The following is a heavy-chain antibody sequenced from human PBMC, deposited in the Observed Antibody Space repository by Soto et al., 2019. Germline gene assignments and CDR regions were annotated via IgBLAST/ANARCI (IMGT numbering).Heavy chain of an antibody. CDR1: GYTFTRYG. D-gene: IGHD5-18*01. Sequence: GASVKVSCKASGYTFTRYGISWVRQDPGQGLEWMGWISAYNGNTNYAQKLQGRVTMTTDTSTSTAYMELRSLRSDDTAVYYCARDGVDTATGYYYGMDVWGQGTTVTVS. CDR3: ARDGVDTATGYYYGMDV. J-gene: IGHJ6*02. CDR2: ISAYNGNT. V-gene: IGHV1-18*01.